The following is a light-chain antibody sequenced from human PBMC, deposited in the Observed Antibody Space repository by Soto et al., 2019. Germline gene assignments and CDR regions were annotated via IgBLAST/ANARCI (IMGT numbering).Light chain of an antibody. CDR2: DDS. V-gene: IGLV3-21*02. CDR3: QVWDPSSDPNYV. J-gene: IGLJ1*01. Sequence: SYELTQPPSVSVAPGQTARITCGGNNIGSKSVHWYQQKPGQAPVLVVYDDSDRPAGTPERFSGSKSGNTATLTISRVEVGDEADYFCQVWDPSSDPNYVFGTGTKVTVL. CDR1: NIGSKS.